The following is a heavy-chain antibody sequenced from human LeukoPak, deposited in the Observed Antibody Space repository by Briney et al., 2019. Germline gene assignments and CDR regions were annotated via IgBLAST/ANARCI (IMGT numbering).Heavy chain of an antibody. J-gene: IGHJ4*02. CDR3: AERYYDTGGFDY. D-gene: IGHD3-22*01. Sequence: EASVTVSCKASGYTFTSYGISWVRQAPGQGLEWMGWISAYNGNTNYAQKLQGRVTMTTDTSTSTAYMELRRLRSDDTAVYYCAERYYDTGGFDYWGQGTLVTVSS. V-gene: IGHV1-18*01. CDR2: ISAYNGNT. CDR1: GYTFTSYG.